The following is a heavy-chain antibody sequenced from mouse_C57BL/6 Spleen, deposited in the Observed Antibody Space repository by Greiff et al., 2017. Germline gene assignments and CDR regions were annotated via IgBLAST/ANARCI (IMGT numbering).Heavy chain of an antibody. CDR3: ARGPLTAMDY. CDR2: ISYDGSN. Sequence: EVQLQESGPGLVIPSQSLSLTCSVTGYSITSGYYWNWIRQFPGNKLEWMGYISYDGSNNYNPSLKNRISITRDTSKNQFFLKLNSVTTEDTATYYCARGPLTAMDYWGQGTSVTVSS. V-gene: IGHV3-6*01. CDR1: GYSITSGYY. J-gene: IGHJ4*01.